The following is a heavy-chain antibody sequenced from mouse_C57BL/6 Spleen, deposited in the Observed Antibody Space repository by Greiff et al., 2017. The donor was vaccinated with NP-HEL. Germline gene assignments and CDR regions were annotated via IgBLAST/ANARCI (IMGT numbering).Heavy chain of an antibody. Sequence: DVKLVESGGGLVKPGGSLKLSCAASGFTFSSYAMSWVRQTPEKRLEWVATISDGGSYTYYPDNVKGRFTISRDNAKNNLYLQMSHLKSEDTAMYYCARDQGYSNLFAYWGQGTLVTVSA. J-gene: IGHJ3*01. CDR1: GFTFSSYA. CDR2: ISDGGSYT. D-gene: IGHD2-5*01. V-gene: IGHV5-4*01. CDR3: ARDQGYSNLFAY.